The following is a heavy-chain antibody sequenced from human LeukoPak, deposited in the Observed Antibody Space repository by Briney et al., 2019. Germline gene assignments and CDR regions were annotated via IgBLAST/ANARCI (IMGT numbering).Heavy chain of an antibody. CDR2: IFYSGST. V-gene: IGHV4-59*01. J-gene: IGHJ3*02. D-gene: IGHD3-22*01. CDR1: GGSISNYH. CDR3: ARARNYYDNSGYYYEGDAFDI. Sequence: MASETLSLTCTVSGGSISNYHWGWIRQPPGKGLEWIGYIFYSGSTHDNPSLKSRVTISVDTSKNQFSLRLSSVTAADTAVYYCARARNYYDNSGYYYEGDAFDIWGQGTMVTVSS.